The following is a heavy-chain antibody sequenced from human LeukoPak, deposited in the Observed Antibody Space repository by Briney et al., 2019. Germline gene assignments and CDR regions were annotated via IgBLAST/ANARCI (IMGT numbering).Heavy chain of an antibody. J-gene: IGHJ4*02. V-gene: IGHV3-7*01. CDR3: ADGEGLPLDY. Sequence: GGSLRLSCAASGFIFSDYNMNWVRQAPGKGLEWVANLNPDGSVKYYEDSVKGRFTISRDNAKNSLYLRMNSLRVEDTAVYYCADGEGLPLDYWGQGTLVTVSS. CDR2: LNPDGSVK. CDR1: GFIFSDYN. D-gene: IGHD3-3*01.